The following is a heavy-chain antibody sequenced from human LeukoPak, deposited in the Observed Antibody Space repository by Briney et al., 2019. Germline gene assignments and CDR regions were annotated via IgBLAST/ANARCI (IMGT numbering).Heavy chain of an antibody. Sequence: SETLSLTCTVSGGSIYDYYWAWIRQPPGGGLEWIGYIYYTGSANFSPSLKSRVTMSVDMSTNHFSLTLTSVTAADTAVYFCARLDRFFGVVNYWGQGTLVTVSS. CDR2: IYYTGSA. D-gene: IGHD3-3*01. V-gene: IGHV4-59*01. CDR1: GGSIYDYY. J-gene: IGHJ4*02. CDR3: ARLDRFFGVVNY.